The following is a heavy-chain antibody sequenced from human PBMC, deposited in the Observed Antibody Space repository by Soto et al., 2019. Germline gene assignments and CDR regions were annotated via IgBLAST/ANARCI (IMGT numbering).Heavy chain of an antibody. CDR1: GGTFSSYA. CDR2: IIPIFGTA. Sequence: SVKVSCKASGGTFSSYAISWVRQAPGQGLEWMGGIIPIFGTANYAQKFQGRVTITADKSTSTAYMELSSLRSEDTAVYYCARGRYYYDSSGYYSELLDYWGQGTPVTV. D-gene: IGHD3-22*01. J-gene: IGHJ4*02. CDR3: ARGRYYYDSSGYYSELLDY. V-gene: IGHV1-69*06.